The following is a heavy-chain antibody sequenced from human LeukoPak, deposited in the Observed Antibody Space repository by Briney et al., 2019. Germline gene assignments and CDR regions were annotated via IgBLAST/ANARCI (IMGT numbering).Heavy chain of an antibody. CDR1: GFTFSSYS. D-gene: IGHD2-2*01. V-gene: IGHV3-21*01. Sequence: GGSLRLSCAASGFTFSSYSMNWVRQAPGKGLEWVSSISSSSSYIYYADSVKGRFTISRDNAKNSLYLQMNSLRAEDTAVYYCARVLRSPAVRVEYRSSTSCFAPSDYWGQGTLVTVSS. J-gene: IGHJ4*02. CDR2: ISSSSSYI. CDR3: ARVLRSPAVRVEYRSSTSCFAPSDY.